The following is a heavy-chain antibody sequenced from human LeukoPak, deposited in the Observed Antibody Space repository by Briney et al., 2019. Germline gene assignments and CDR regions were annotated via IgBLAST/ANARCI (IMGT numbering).Heavy chain of an antibody. V-gene: IGHV6-1*01. CDR3: ARVRSSSWTDAFDI. Sequence: KASQTLSLTCAISGDSVSSNSAAWNWIRQSPSRGLEWLGRTYYRSKWYNDYAVSVKGRITINPDTSKNQFSLQLNSVTSEDTAVYFCARVRSSSWTDAFDIWGQGTMVTVSS. D-gene: IGHD6-13*01. CDR1: GDSVSSNSAA. J-gene: IGHJ3*02. CDR2: TYYRSKWYN.